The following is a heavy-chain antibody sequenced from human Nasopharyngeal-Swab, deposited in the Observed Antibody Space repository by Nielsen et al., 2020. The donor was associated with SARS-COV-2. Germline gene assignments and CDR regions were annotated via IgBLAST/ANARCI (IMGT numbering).Heavy chain of an antibody. V-gene: IGHV1-18*01. Sequence: RQAPGQGLEWVGWISAYNGNTNYAQKRQGRVTMTTDTSTSTAYMELRSLRSDDTAVYYCARDRRGGYCRSTSCYGNDYWGQGTLVTVSS. CDR2: ISAYNGNT. CDR3: ARDRRGGYCRSTSCYGNDY. J-gene: IGHJ4*02. D-gene: IGHD2-2*01.